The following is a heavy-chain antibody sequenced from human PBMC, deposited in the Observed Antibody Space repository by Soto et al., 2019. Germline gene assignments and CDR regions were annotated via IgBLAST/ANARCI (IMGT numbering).Heavy chain of an antibody. V-gene: IGHV1-46*01. CDR1: GYTFTSYY. CDR3: ARDRDGGELSYYYYGMDV. CDR2: INPSGGST. J-gene: IGHJ6*02. D-gene: IGHD1-26*01. Sequence: ASVKVSCKASGYTFTSYYMHWVRQAPGQGLEWMGIINPSGGSTSYAQKFQGRVTMTRDTSTSTVYMELSSLRSEDTAVYYCARDRDGGELSYYYYGMDVWGQGTTVTAP.